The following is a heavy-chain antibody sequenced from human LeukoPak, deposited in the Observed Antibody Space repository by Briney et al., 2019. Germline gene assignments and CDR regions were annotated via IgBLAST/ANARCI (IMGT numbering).Heavy chain of an antibody. J-gene: IGHJ3*02. D-gene: IGHD5-18*01. CDR3: ASRGYSYGYGQRNDAFDI. CDR2: IYYGGST. CDR1: GGSISGGGYY. V-gene: IGHV4-31*03. Sequence: SETLSLTCTVSGGSISGGGYYWSWIRQHPGEGLEWIGYIYYGGSTYYNPSLESRVTISVDTSKNQFSLKLSSVTAPDTAVYYCASRGYSYGYGQRNDAFDIWGQGTMVTVSS.